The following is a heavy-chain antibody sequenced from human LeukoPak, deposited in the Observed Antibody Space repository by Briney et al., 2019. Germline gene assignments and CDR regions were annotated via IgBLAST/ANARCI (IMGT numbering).Heavy chain of an antibody. CDR2: IYYSGST. Sequence: SETLSLTCTVSGGSISSDYWSWIRQPPGKGLEWIGYIYYSGSTNYNPSLKSRVTISVDTFKNQFSLKLSSVTAADTAVYYCARKDCSTTSCYAWNWFDPWGQGTLVTVSS. V-gene: IGHV4-59*01. D-gene: IGHD2-2*01. CDR1: GGSISSDY. CDR3: ARKDCSTTSCYAWNWFDP. J-gene: IGHJ5*02.